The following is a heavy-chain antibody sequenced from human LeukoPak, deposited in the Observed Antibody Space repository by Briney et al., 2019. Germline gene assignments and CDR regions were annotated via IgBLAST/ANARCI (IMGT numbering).Heavy chain of an antibody. J-gene: IGHJ4*02. Sequence: GGSLRLSCAASGFTFSSYWMSWVRQAPGKGLEWVSAISGSGGSTYYADSVKGRFTISRDNSKNTLYLQMNSLRAEDTAVYYCAKDLSYATNGPFDYWGQGTLVTVSS. CDR1: GFTFSSYW. V-gene: IGHV3-23*01. D-gene: IGHD2-2*01. CDR2: ISGSGGST. CDR3: AKDLSYATNGPFDY.